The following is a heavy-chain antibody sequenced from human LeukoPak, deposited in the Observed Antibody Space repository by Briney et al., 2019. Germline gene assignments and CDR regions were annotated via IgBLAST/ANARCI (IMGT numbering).Heavy chain of an antibody. Sequence: ASVKVSCKASGYTFTSYTINWVRQAPGQGLEWMGWINTNTGNPTYAQGFTGRFVFSLDTSVSTAYLQISSLKAEDTAVYYCARCITLVRGVRLGDWFDPWGQGSLVTVSS. D-gene: IGHD3-10*01. CDR1: GYTFTSYT. CDR3: ARCITLVRGVRLGDWFDP. V-gene: IGHV7-4-1*02. J-gene: IGHJ5*02. CDR2: INTNTGNP.